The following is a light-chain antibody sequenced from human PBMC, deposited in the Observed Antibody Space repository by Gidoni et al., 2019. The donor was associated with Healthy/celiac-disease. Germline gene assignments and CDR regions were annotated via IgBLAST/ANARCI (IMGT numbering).Light chain of an antibody. Sequence: DIQMTQSPSSLSASVGDRVTITCRASQSISSYLNWYQQNPGKAPKLLIYAASSLQSGVPSRFSGSGSGTDFTLTISSLQPEDFATYYCQQSYSTPPTFGQGTKVEIK. J-gene: IGKJ1*01. CDR2: AAS. CDR3: QQSYSTPPT. CDR1: QSISSY. V-gene: IGKV1-39*01.